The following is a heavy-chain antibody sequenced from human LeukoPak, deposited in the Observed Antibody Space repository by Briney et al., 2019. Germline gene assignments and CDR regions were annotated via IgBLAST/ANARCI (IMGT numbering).Heavy chain of an antibody. CDR1: GGSISSSSYY. Sequence: SETLSLTCTVSGGSISSSSYYWGWIRPPPGKGLEWIGSLYYTGSTYYNPSLKSRVTISVDISKNQFSLKLSSVTAADTAVYYCARYYYDSSGYYYADYWGQGTLVSVSS. CDR3: ARYYYDSSGYYYADY. V-gene: IGHV4-39*01. CDR2: LYYTGST. J-gene: IGHJ4*02. D-gene: IGHD3-22*01.